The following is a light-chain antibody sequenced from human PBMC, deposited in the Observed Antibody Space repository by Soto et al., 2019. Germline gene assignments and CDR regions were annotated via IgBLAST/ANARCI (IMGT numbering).Light chain of an antibody. CDR3: QHSSSDLIT. CDR2: AAS. CDR1: QDISNY. Sequence: DIQLTQSPSFLSASVGDRVTITCRASQDISNYLVWYQQKAGKAPKLLIYAASSLQSGVPSRFSGSGSGTDFTLTIDRLQSDDFATYYCQHSSSDLITFGQGTRLEIK. J-gene: IGKJ5*01. V-gene: IGKV1-39*01.